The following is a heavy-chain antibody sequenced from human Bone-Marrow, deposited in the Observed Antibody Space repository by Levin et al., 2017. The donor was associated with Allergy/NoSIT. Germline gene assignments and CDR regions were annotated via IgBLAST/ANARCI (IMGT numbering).Heavy chain of an antibody. V-gene: IGHV3-33*01. CDR2: IWYDGNNN. CDR3: ARDRFSFLADGYNRPNYVMDI. CDR1: GFTFSRYG. D-gene: IGHD5-24*01. J-gene: IGHJ6*02. Sequence: PGGSLRLSCAASGFTFSRYGMHWVRQAPGKGLEWVANIWYDGNNNYHADSVKGRFTISRDNSKNTLYLQMNSLRTEDTAVYYCARDRFSFLADGYNRPNYVMDIWGQGTTVTVSS.